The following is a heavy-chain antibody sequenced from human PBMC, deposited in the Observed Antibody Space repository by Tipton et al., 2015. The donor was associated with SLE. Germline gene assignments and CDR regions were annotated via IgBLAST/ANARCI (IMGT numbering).Heavy chain of an antibody. CDR2: IYYSGST. V-gene: IGHV4-31*03. J-gene: IGHJ4*02. Sequence: TLSLTCTVSGGSISTGGYYWSWIRQNSGKGLEWLGYIYYSGSTYYNPPLQSRVSMSVDTSKNQFSLNLSSVTAADTAVYYCVRDRGVTGYFDYWGQGLLVTVSS. CDR3: VRDRGVTGYFDY. D-gene: IGHD3-10*01. CDR1: GGSISTGGYY.